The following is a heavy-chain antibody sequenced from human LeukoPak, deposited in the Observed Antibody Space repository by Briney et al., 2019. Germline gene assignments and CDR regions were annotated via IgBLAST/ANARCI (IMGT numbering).Heavy chain of an antibody. V-gene: IGHV5-51*01. Sequence: GESLKISCKGSGYSFTSYWIGWVRQMPGKGLEWMGIIYPGDSDTRYSPSFQGQVTISADKSINTAYLQWSSLKASDTAIYYCPRIYCDLADYWGQGTLVTVSS. J-gene: IGHJ4*02. CDR2: IYPGDSDT. CDR3: PRIYCDLADY. D-gene: IGHD4-17*01. CDR1: GYSFTSYW.